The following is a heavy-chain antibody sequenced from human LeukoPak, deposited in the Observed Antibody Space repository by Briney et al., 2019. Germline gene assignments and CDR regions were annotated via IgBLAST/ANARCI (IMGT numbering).Heavy chain of an antibody. V-gene: IGHV3-23*01. CDR3: ARAADSSSWYHAKFDP. D-gene: IGHD6-13*01. CDR2: ISDSGGRT. Sequence: PGGSLRLSCAVSGITLSNYGMSWVRQAPGKGLEWVAGISDSGGRTNYADSVKGRFTISRDNPKNTLYLQMNSLRAEDTAVYYCARAADSSSWYHAKFDPWGQGTLVTVSS. J-gene: IGHJ5*02. CDR1: GITLSNYG.